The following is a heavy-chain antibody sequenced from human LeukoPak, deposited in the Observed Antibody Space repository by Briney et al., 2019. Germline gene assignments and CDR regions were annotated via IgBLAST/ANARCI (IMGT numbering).Heavy chain of an antibody. CDR2: IWYDGSNK. CDR3: AREGIQLWLRYYFDY. Sequence: GGSLRLSCAASGFTFSSYGMHWVRQAPGKGLEWVAVIWYDGSNKYYADSVKGRFTISRDNSKNTLYLQKNSLRAEDTAVYYCAREGIQLWLRYYFDYWGLGTLVTVSS. J-gene: IGHJ4*02. D-gene: IGHD5-18*01. CDR1: GFTFSSYG. V-gene: IGHV3-33*01.